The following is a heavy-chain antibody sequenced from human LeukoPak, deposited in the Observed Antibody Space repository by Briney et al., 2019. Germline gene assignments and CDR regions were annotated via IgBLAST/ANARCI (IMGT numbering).Heavy chain of an antibody. CDR1: GYTFTSYG. V-gene: IGHV1-18*01. J-gene: IGHJ4*02. CDR2: ISAYDGNT. D-gene: IGHD6-6*01. Sequence: ASVKVSCKASGYTFTSYGISWVRQAPGQGLEWMGWISAYDGNTNYAQKLQGRVTMTTDTSTSTAYMELRSLRSDDTAVYYCARGPGHRSIAARCDYWGQGTLVTVSS. CDR3: ARGPGHRSIAARCDY.